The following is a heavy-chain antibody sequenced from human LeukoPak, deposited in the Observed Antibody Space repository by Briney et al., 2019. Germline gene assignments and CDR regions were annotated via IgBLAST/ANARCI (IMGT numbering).Heavy chain of an antibody. D-gene: IGHD2-21*01. Sequence: GGSLRLSRAASGFTFSSYSMIWVRQAPGKGLEWVSSISSSSSYIYYADSVKGRFTISRDNAKNSLYLQMNSLRAEDTAVYYCARGIDGPGAFDIWGQGTMVTVSS. V-gene: IGHV3-21*01. CDR1: GFTFSSYS. CDR3: ARGIDGPGAFDI. J-gene: IGHJ3*02. CDR2: ISSSSSYI.